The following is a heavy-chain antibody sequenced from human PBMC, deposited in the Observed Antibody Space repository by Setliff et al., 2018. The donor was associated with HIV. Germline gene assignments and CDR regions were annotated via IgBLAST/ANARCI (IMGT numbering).Heavy chain of an antibody. D-gene: IGHD5-18*01. V-gene: IGHV4-59*01. CDR3: ARGSRGYSYAYYYYYMDV. Sequence: PSETLSLTCTVSGDSISSYYWSWIRQPPGKGLEWIGHIYYNGLTNYNPSLKSRVTISVDTSKNHLSVRLSSVTAADTAVYYCARGSRGYSYAYYYYYMDVWGKGTTVTVSS. CDR2: IYYNGLT. CDR1: GDSISSYY. J-gene: IGHJ6*03.